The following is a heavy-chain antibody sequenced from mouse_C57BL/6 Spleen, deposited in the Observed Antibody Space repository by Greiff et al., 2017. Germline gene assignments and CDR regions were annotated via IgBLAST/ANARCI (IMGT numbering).Heavy chain of an antibody. J-gene: IGHJ2*01. V-gene: IGHV1-19*01. CDR1: GYTFTDYY. CDR3: AREGNWDYFDY. CDR2: INPYNGGT. D-gene: IGHD4-1*01. Sequence: EVKLMESGPVLVKPGASVKMSCKASGYTFTDYYMNWVKQSHGKSLEWIGVINPYNGGTSYNQKFKGKATLTVDKSSSTAYMELNRLTSEDSAVYYCAREGNWDYFDYWGQGTTLTVSS.